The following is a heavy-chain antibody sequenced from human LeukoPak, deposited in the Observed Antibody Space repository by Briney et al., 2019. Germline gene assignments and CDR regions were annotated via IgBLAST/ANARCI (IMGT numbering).Heavy chain of an antibody. Sequence: GGSLRLSCAASGFTFSNYWMTWVRQAPGKGLEWVSSIFPSGGEIHYADSVRGRFTISRDNSKSTLSLQMNSLRAKDTAIYYCATYRQVLLPFESWGQGTLVTVSS. CDR2: IFPSGGEI. J-gene: IGHJ4*02. V-gene: IGHV3-23*01. D-gene: IGHD2-8*02. CDR3: ATYRQVLLPFES. CDR1: GFTFSNYW.